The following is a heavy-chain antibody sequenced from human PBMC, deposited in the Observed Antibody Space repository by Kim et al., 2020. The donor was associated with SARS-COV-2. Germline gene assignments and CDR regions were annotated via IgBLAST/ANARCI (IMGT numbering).Heavy chain of an antibody. Sequence: GGSLRLSCAASGFTFSSYAMHWVRQVPGKGLEWVAVISYDGSNKYYADSVKGRFTISRDNSKNTLYLQMNSLRAEDTAVYYCARGVGNYAINPGYYGMDVWGQGTTVTVSS. CDR1: GFTFSSYA. V-gene: IGHV3-30*04. D-gene: IGHD4-4*01. CDR3: ARGVGNYAINPGYYGMDV. CDR2: ISYDGSNK. J-gene: IGHJ6*02.